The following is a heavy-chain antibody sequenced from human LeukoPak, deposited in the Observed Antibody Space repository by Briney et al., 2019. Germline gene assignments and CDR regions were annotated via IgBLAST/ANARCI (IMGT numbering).Heavy chain of an antibody. J-gene: IGHJ5*02. CDR1: GFTFSTYW. CDR2: VNTDGSRT. CDR3: ARDGLVVRGTFPENWFDP. Sequence: PGGSLRLSCAASGFTFSTYWMHWVRQAPGKGLRWISGVNTDGSRTNYADSVKGRFTISRDNAKNTLHLQMNSLRAEDTAVYYCARDGLVVRGTFPENWFDPWGQGTLVTVSS. V-gene: IGHV3-74*01. D-gene: IGHD3-10*01.